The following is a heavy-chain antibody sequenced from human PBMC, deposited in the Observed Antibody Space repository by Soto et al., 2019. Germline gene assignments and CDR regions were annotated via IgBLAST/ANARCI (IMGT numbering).Heavy chain of an antibody. Sequence: ASVKVSCKDSGYTITGYYMHWVRQEHGQGLEWMGWINPNSGGTNYAQKFQGWVTMTRDTSISTAYMELSRLRSDDTAVYYCARGGGEGAARPLHYMDVWGKGTTVTVSS. CDR1: GYTITGYY. V-gene: IGHV1-2*04. J-gene: IGHJ6*03. CDR2: INPNSGGT. D-gene: IGHD6-6*01. CDR3: ARGGGEGAARPLHYMDV.